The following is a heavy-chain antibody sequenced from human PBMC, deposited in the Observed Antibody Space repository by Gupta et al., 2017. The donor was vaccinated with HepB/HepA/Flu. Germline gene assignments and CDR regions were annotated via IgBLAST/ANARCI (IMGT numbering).Heavy chain of an antibody. CDR2: IRSKTYGGTA. J-gene: IGHJ5*02. V-gene: IGHV3-49*04. CDR3: TRVTIHIWLQELRS. D-gene: IGHD5-18*01. CDR1: GFTFGSYA. Sequence: VQLVESARALVPPGGALRLTCSASGFTFGSYAMSWVGQAPGKGLEWIGFIRSKTYGGTADYAASVKGRFTISRDDAKSLAYLQLNSLRTDDTVVQYWTRVTIHIWLQELRSWGQGTLVTLPS.